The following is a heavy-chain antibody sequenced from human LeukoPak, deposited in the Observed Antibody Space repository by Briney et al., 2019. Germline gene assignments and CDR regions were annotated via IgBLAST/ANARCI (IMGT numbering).Heavy chain of an antibody. CDR1: GCTDIRCYYY. CDR3: ARAASPSCHECLSV. Sequence: SETLSQTCIVSGCTDIRCYYYLPWARHPPGEALDLIRNIYYTGNSYYNPSLKSRVTILEDTSKNQLSLNLRAVTAADTAVYYCARAASPSCHECLSVWSQGTLVTVSS. V-gene: IGHV4-61*01. J-gene: IGHJ4*02. CDR2: IYYTGNS. D-gene: IGHD3-3*01.